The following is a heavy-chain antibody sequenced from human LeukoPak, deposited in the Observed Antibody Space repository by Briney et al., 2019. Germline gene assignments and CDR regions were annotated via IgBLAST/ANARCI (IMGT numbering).Heavy chain of an antibody. J-gene: IGHJ4*02. CDR2: IIPIFGTA. D-gene: IGHD6-13*01. CDR3: ARDLEVPEYSSSWLPFDY. V-gene: IGHV1-69*05. CDR1: GGTFSSYA. Sequence: SVKVSCKASGGTFSSYAISWVRQAPGQGLEWMGRIIPIFGTANYAQKFQGRVTITTDESTSTAYMELSSLRSEDTAVYYCARDLEVPEYSSSWLPFDYWGQGTLVAVSS.